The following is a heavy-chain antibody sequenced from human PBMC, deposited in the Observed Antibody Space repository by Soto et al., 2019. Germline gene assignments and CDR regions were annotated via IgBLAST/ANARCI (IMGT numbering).Heavy chain of an antibody. CDR1: GFTFSSYS. CDR3: ARDQGFWSGYPPGGMDV. D-gene: IGHD3-3*01. Sequence: GGSLRLSCAASGFTFSSYSMNWVRQAPGKGLEWVSSISSSSYIYYADSVKGRFTISRDNAKNSLYLQMNSLRAEDTAVYYCARDQGFWSGYPPGGMDVWGQGTTVTVSS. V-gene: IGHV3-21*01. CDR2: ISSSSYI. J-gene: IGHJ6*02.